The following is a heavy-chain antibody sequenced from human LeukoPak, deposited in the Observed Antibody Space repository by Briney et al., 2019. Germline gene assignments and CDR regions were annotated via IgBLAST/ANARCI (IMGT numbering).Heavy chain of an antibody. D-gene: IGHD5-12*01. J-gene: IGHJ4*02. CDR3: ARRATMLAGGYFDY. Sequence: PSETLSLSCTVSGDSINSGTYFWAWIRQPPGKGLEWIGNIYNTGYTDYNSSPKNRVTISVDTSKNQFSLRLSSVTATDTAVYYCARRATMLAGGYFDYWGQGTLVSVSS. CDR2: IYNTGYT. CDR1: GDSINSGTYF. V-gene: IGHV4-39*01.